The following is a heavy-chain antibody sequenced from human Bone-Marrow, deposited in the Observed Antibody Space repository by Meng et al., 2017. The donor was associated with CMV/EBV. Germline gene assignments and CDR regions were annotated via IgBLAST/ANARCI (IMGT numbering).Heavy chain of an antibody. Sequence: SETLSLTCTVSGGSISSYYWGWIRQPPGKGLEWIGSIYYSGSTYYNPSLKSRVTISVDTSKNQFSLKLSSVTAADTAVYYCAREWEDSGYDSRWFDPWGQGTLVTVSS. D-gene: IGHD5-12*01. CDR1: GGSISSYY. J-gene: IGHJ5*02. CDR2: IYYSGST. CDR3: AREWEDSGYDSRWFDP. V-gene: IGHV4-39*07.